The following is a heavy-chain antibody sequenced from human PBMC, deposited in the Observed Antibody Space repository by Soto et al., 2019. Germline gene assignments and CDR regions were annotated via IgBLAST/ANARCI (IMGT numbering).Heavy chain of an antibody. CDR3: ARDTGDGTFDF. J-gene: IGHJ4*02. Sequence: ASVKVSCKASGYTFSSYAMHWARQAPGQRLEWMGWINAGYGNTKSSQKFQDRVTIFRDTSASTAYMELTSLRSEDTAVYYCARDTGDGTFDFWGQGTLVTVSS. D-gene: IGHD7-27*01. CDR1: GYTFSSYA. V-gene: IGHV1-3*01. CDR2: INAGYGNT.